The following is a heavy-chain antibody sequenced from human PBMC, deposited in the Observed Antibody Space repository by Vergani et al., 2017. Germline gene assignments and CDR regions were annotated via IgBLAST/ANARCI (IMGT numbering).Heavy chain of an antibody. V-gene: IGHV3-33*06. CDR1: GFTFSSYG. D-gene: IGHD1-20*01. CDR3: AKDNWIGGYLDY. J-gene: IGHJ4*02. CDR2: IWYDGSNK. Sequence: QVQLVESGGGVVQPGRSLRLSCAASGFTFSSYGMHWVRQAPGKGLEWVAVIWYDGSNKYYADSVKGRFTISRDNSKNTLYLQMNSLRAEDTAVYYCAKDNWIGGYLDYWGQGTLVTVSS.